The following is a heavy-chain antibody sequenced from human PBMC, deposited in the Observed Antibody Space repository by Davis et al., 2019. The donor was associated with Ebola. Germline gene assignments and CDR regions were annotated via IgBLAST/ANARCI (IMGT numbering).Heavy chain of an antibody. D-gene: IGHD6-13*01. J-gene: IGHJ5*02. V-gene: IGHV4-59*08. Sequence: MPSETLSPTCTVPGGSISSYYWSWIRQPPGKGLEWIGYIYYSGSTNYNPSLKSRVTISVDTSKNQFSLKLSSVTAADTAMYYCARRGTSSWYAGWFDPWGQGTLVTVSS. CDR1: GGSISSYY. CDR2: IYYSGST. CDR3: ARRGTSSWYAGWFDP.